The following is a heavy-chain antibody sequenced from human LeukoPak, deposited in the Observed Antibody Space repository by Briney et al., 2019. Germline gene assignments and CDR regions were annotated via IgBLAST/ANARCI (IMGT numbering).Heavy chain of an antibody. CDR1: GGSFSGYY. D-gene: IGHD6-6*01. V-gene: IGHV4-34*01. CDR3: VSSGPPNFDY. J-gene: IGHJ4*01. Sequence: SETLSLTCAVYGGSFSGYYWSWIRQPPGKGLEWIGETNHSGSTNYNPSLKSRVTISVDTSKNQFSLKLSSVAAADTAVYYCVSSGPPNFDYWGQGTLVTVSS. CDR2: TNHSGST.